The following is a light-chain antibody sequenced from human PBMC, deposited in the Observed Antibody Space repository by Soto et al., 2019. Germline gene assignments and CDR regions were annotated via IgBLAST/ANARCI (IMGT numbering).Light chain of an antibody. CDR1: SGIIASNY. V-gene: IGLV6-57*03. Sequence: NFMLTQPHSVSESPGKTVTISCTRSSGIIASNYVQWYQQRPGSAPTTVIFEDYQRPSGVPDRFFGSIDIASNTASRTISGLKTEDEADYYCQSYDSSIVVFGGGTKLTVL. J-gene: IGLJ2*01. CDR3: QSYDSSIVV. CDR2: EDY.